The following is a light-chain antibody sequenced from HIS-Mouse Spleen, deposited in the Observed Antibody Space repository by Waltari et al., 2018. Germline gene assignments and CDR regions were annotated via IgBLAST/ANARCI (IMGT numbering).Light chain of an antibody. CDR2: KAS. J-gene: IGKJ2*01. V-gene: IGKV1-5*03. CDR1: QSISSW. Sequence: DIQMTQSPSTLSAFVGDRVTIPCRASQSISSWLAWYQQKPGKAPKLLIYKASSLESGVPSRFSGSGSGTEFTLTISSLQPDDFATYYCQQYNSYSPKYTFGQGTKLEIK. CDR3: QQYNSYSPKYT.